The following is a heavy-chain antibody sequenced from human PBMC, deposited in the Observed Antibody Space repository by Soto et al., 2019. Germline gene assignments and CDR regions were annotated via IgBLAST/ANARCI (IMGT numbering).Heavy chain of an antibody. J-gene: IGHJ4*02. Sequence: QVQLQESGPGLVKPSGTLSLTCAVSGGSISSSNWWSWVRQPPGKGLEWIGEIYHSGSTNYNPSLESRVTMSVDTSKNQFSLRLSSVTAADTAVYYCARGRGSTGTTYYFDYWGQGTLVTVSS. CDR1: GGSISSSNW. D-gene: IGHD1-1*01. CDR2: IYHSGST. V-gene: IGHV4-4*02. CDR3: ARGRGSTGTTYYFDY.